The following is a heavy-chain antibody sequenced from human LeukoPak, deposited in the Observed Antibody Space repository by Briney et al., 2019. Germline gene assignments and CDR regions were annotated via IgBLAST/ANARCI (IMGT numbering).Heavy chain of an antibody. J-gene: IGHJ4*02. D-gene: IGHD3-10*01. CDR1: GGSVSSGTYY. Sequence: SETLSLTCTVSGGSVSSGTYYWSWIRQPPGKGLEWIGFLYYTGNSNYVPSLKSRITMSVDTSKNQFSLKLTSVTAADTAVYYCARGTNYYGSGDYWGQGTLVTVSS. CDR3: ARGTNYYGSGDY. V-gene: IGHV4-61*01. CDR2: LYYTGNS.